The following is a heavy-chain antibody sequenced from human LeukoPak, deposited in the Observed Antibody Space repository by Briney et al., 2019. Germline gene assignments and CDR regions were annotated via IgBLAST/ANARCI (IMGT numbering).Heavy chain of an antibody. CDR2: IIPIFGTA. CDR1: GGTFSSYA. J-gene: IGHJ4*02. V-gene: IGHV1-69*13. CDR3: ARDRGAMATAPLDY. Sequence: GASVKVSCKASGGTFSSYAISWVRQAPGQGLEWMGGIIPIFGTANYAQKFQGRVTITADESTSTAYMELCSLRSEDTAVYYCARDRGAMATAPLDYWGQGTLVTVSS. D-gene: IGHD5-24*01.